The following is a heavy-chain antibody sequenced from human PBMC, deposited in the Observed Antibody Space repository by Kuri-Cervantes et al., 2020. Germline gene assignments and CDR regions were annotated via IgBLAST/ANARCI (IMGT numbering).Heavy chain of an antibody. CDR1: GFTFSSYS. Sequence: GGSLRLSCEASGFTFSSYSMNWVRQAPGKGLEWVSSISSSSYIYYADSVKGRFTISRDNAKNSLYLQMNSLRAEDTAVYYCARDSDQTDHYGDYGERNFDYWGQGTLVTVSS. CDR3: ARDSDQTDHYGDYGERNFDY. J-gene: IGHJ4*02. CDR2: ISSSSYI. V-gene: IGHV3-21*01. D-gene: IGHD4-17*01.